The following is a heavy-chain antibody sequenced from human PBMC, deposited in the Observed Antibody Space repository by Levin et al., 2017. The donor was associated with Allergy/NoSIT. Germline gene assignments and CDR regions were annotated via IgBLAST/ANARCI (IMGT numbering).Heavy chain of an antibody. J-gene: IGHJ3*02. CDR1: GFTFNNYG. CDR2: IWYDGSNK. V-gene: IGHV3-33*01. D-gene: IGHD6-19*01. Sequence: GGSLRLSCAASGFTFNNYGMHWVRQAPGKGLEWVANIWYDGSNKYYADSVKGRFTISRDNSKNTLYLQMNSLRAEDTAVYYCTRGSSSNAFDSWGQGTMVTVSS. CDR3: TRGSSSNAFDS.